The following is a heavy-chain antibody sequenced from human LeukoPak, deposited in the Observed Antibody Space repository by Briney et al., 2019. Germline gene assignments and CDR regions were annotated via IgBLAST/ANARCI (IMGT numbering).Heavy chain of an antibody. D-gene: IGHD6-13*01. CDR1: GFTFSTYG. CDR3: ARRIAATGMKYFDY. Sequence: GGSLRLSCAASGFTFSTYGMHWVRQAPGKGLEWVALILYDGSNKYYPDSVKGRFTISRDNAKHSLYLQMNSLRAEDTAMYYCARRIAATGMKYFDYWGQGTLVTVSS. J-gene: IGHJ4*02. V-gene: IGHV3-33*05. CDR2: ILYDGSNK.